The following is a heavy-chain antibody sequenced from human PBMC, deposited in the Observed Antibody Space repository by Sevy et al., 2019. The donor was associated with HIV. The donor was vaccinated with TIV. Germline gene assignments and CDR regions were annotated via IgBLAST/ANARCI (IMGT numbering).Heavy chain of an antibody. Sequence: GGSLRISCAASGFTFSDYKMNWVRQAPGKGLEWVSSISSSSSFIFSADSVKGRFTISRDNAKNSLYLQMNSLRAEDTAIYYCARPTYGLSEYEPLDNARFYGMDLWGRGTPVTVSS. CDR3: ARPTYGLSEYEPLDNARFYGMDL. J-gene: IGHJ6*02. D-gene: IGHD4-17*01. CDR1: GFTFSDYK. CDR2: ISSSSSFI. V-gene: IGHV3-21*01.